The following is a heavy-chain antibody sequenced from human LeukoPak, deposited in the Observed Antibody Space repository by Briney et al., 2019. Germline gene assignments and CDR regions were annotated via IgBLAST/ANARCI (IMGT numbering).Heavy chain of an antibody. D-gene: IGHD2-2*01. CDR2: IYPRGST. CDR1: GGSISNYY. V-gene: IGHV4-4*07. J-gene: IGHJ3*02. CDR3: ARGRYCTATTCDAGGDAFDI. Sequence: ASETLSLTCTVSGGSISNYYWSWIRQPAGKGLEWIGRIYPRGSTTYSSSLKSRVTMSADTSKNHFSLNLTSLTAADTAVYYCARGRYCTATTCDAGGDAFDIWGQGTMVTVSS.